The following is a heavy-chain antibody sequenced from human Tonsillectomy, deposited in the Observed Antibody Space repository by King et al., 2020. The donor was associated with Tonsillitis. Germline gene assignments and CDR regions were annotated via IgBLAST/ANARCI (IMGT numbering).Heavy chain of an antibody. D-gene: IGHD2-21*02. V-gene: IGHV5-51*01. CDR3: ARPRHCGGDCYSHYYFDY. CDR1: GYSFTSYW. J-gene: IGHJ4*02. CDR2: IYPGDPDT. Sequence: QLVQSGAEVKKPGESLKISCKGSGYSFTSYWIGWVRQMPGKGLEWMGIIYPGDPDTRYSPSFQGQVTISADKSISTAYLQWSSLKASDTAMYYCARPRHCGGDCYSHYYFDYWGQGTLVTVSS.